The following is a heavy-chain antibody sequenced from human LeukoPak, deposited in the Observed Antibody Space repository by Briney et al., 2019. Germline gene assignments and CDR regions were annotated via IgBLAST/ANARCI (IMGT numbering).Heavy chain of an antibody. CDR2: ISWNSGSI. J-gene: IGHJ4*02. CDR3: AKSYYYGSGGFFDY. D-gene: IGHD3-10*01. Sequence: GGSLRLSCEGSGLTFSDYGMSWVRQAPGKGLEWVSGISWNSGSIGYADSVKGRFTISRDNAKNSLYLQMNSLRAEDMALYYCAKSYYYGSGGFFDYWGQGTLVTVSS. CDR1: GLTFSDYG. V-gene: IGHV3-9*03.